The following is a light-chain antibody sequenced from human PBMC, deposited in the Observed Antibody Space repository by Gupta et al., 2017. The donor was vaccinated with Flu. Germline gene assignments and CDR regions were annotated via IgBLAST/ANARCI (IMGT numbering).Light chain of an antibody. CDR2: KAS. Sequence: DLQMTQSPSTLSASLGDRVTITCRASQSISSWLAWYQQKPGKAPKLLIYKASSLESGVPSRFSGSGSGTEFTLTISSLQPDDFATYYCQQYNSYSGTFGPGTKVEIK. CDR3: QQYNSYSGT. J-gene: IGKJ3*01. V-gene: IGKV1-5*03. CDR1: QSISSW.